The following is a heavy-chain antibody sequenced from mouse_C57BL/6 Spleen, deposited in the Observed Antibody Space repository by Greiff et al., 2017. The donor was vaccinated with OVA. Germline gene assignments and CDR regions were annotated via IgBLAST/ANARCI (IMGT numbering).Heavy chain of an antibody. Sequence: VQLQQSGPELVKPGASVKISCKASGYAFSSYWMNWVKQRPGKGLEWIGRIHPGDGDTNYNGKFKGKATLTADKSSSTAYMQLSSLTSEDSAVYFCARPHFYESSYYAMEYWGKGTSVTVS. CDR3: ARPHFYESSYYAMEY. D-gene: IGHD1-1*01. CDR1: GYAFSSYW. CDR2: IHPGDGDT. J-gene: IGHJ4*01. V-gene: IGHV1-82*01.